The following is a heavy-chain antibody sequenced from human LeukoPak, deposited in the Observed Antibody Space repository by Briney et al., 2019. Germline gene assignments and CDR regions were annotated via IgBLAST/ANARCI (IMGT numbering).Heavy chain of an antibody. V-gene: IGHV3-7*01. J-gene: IGHJ4*01. Sequence: GGSLRPSCAASGLIFSDYWMNWVRQVPGKGLEWVANINEDGSAQDYVDSVRGRFAISRDNAKTSLYLQMNSLRVEDTAIYYCATRESSMARSHWGHGTLVTVSS. D-gene: IGHD3-10*01. CDR2: INEDGSAQ. CDR1: GLIFSDYW. CDR3: ATRESSMARSH.